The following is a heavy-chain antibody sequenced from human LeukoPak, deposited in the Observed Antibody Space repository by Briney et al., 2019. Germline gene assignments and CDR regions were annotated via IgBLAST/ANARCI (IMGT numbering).Heavy chain of an antibody. CDR2: ISWNSGSV. D-gene: IGHD3-16*01. CDR3: ARSRWGTPGY. Sequence: GGSLRLSCAASGFTFNDYAMHWVRQAPGKGLEWVSGISWNSGSVGYADSVKGRFTISRDNAKNSLYLQMNSLRAEDTAVYYCARSRWGTPGYWGQGTLVTVSS. V-gene: IGHV3-9*01. J-gene: IGHJ4*02. CDR1: GFTFNDYA.